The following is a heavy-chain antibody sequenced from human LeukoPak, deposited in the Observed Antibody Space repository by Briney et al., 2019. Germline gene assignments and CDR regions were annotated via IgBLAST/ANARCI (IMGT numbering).Heavy chain of an antibody. CDR1: GYTFTGYY. D-gene: IGHD2-15*01. J-gene: IGHJ4*02. Sequence: ASVKVSCKASGYTFTGYYMHWVRQAPGQGLEWMGWINPNSDFTNFEQNFQGRVTMTSDTSISTVYMELSRLRSDDTAVYYCARAISGGSPITASDYWGQGTLVTVSS. CDR2: INPNSDFT. V-gene: IGHV1-2*02. CDR3: ARAISGGSPITASDY.